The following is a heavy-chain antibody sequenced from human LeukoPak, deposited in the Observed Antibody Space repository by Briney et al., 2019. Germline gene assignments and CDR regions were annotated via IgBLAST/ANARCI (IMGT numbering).Heavy chain of an antibody. D-gene: IGHD3-3*01. CDR2: TTYRSKWYN. J-gene: IGHJ4*02. V-gene: IGHV6-1*01. Sequence: SQTLSLTCAISGDSVSSNSAAGNWIRQSPSRGLEWRGRTTYRSKWYNDYAVSVKSRITINPNTSKNQFSLQLNSVTPEDAAVYYCARDGDFWSGYYLGSFDYWGQGTLVTVSS. CDR1: GDSVSSNSAA. CDR3: ARDGDFWSGYYLGSFDY.